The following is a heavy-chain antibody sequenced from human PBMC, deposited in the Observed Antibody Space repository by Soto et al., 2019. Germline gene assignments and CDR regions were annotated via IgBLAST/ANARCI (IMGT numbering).Heavy chain of an antibody. V-gene: IGHV1-69*13. Sequence: SVKVSCKASGGTFSSYAISWVRQAPGQGLEWMGGIIPIFGTANYAQKFQGRVTITADESTSTAYMELSSLRSEDTAVYYCGESRDPGTATAGKGGFDYWGQGTLVTVSS. CDR2: IIPIFGTA. CDR1: GGTFSSYA. J-gene: IGHJ4*02. CDR3: GESRDPGTATAGKGGFDY. D-gene: IGHD6-13*01.